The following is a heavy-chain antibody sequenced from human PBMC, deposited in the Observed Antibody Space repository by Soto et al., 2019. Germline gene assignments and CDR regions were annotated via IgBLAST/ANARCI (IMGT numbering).Heavy chain of an antibody. CDR3: ARIVATSYYYYYMDV. J-gene: IGHJ6*03. D-gene: IGHD5-12*01. Sequence: SETLSLTCTVSGGSISSYYWSWIRQPPGKGLEWIGYIYYSGSTNYNPSLKSRVTISVDTSKNQFSLKLSSVTAADTAVYYCARIVATSYYYYYMDVWGKGTTVTVSS. CDR1: GGSISSYY. V-gene: IGHV4-59*08. CDR2: IYYSGST.